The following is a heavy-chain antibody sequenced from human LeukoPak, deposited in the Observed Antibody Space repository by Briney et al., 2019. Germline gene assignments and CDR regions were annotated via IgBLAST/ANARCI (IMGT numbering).Heavy chain of an antibody. J-gene: IGHJ5*02. CDR1: GYTFTSYD. D-gene: IGHD3-3*01. V-gene: IGHV1-8*01. CDR3: ARGVVGPYYDFWSGYYQNNWFDP. Sequence: ASVKVSCKASGYTFTSYDINWVRQATGQGLEWMGWMNPNSGNTGYAQKFQGRVTMTRNTSISTAYMELSSLRSEDTAVYYCARGVVGPYYDFWSGYYQNNWFDPWGQGTLVTVSS. CDR2: MNPNSGNT.